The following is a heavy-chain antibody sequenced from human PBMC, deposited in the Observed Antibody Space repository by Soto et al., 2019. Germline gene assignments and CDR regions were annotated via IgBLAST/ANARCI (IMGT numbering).Heavy chain of an antibody. D-gene: IGHD6-6*01. CDR2: IYTSGST. CDR1: GGSISSYY. Sequence: PSETLSLTCTVSGGSISSYYWNWIRQPAGKGLGWIGRIYTSGSTNYNPSLKSRVTMSVDTSENQFSLKVSSVTAADTAVYYCARDTGSPGPRFDYWGQGTLVTVSS. CDR3: ARDTGSPGPRFDY. J-gene: IGHJ4*02. V-gene: IGHV4-4*07.